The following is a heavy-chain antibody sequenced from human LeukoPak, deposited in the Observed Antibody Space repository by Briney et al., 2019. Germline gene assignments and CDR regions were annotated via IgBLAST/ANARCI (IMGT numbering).Heavy chain of an antibody. V-gene: IGHV7-4-1*02. D-gene: IGHD3-3*01. J-gene: IGHJ5*02. Sequence: ASVKVSCKASGYTFTTCAIHWVRQAPGQGLEWMGWINTNTGNPTYAQGFTGRFVFSLDTSVSTAYLQISSLKAEDTAVYYCMVTIFGVTPPGMNWFDPWGRGTLVTVSS. CDR1: GYTFTTCA. CDR3: MVTIFGVTPPGMNWFDP. CDR2: INTNTGNP.